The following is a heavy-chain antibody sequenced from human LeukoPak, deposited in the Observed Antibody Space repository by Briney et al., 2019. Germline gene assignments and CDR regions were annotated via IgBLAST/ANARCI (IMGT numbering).Heavy chain of an antibody. D-gene: IGHD5-24*01. Sequence: GASVKVSCKASGYTFTGYYMHWVRQAPGQGLEWMGWINPNSGGTNYAQKFQGRVTMTRDTSISTAYMELSRLRSDDTAVYYCARDYPGCNPTRVHYFDYWGQRTLVTVSS. J-gene: IGHJ4*02. CDR2: INPNSGGT. V-gene: IGHV1-2*02. CDR3: ARDYPGCNPTRVHYFDY. CDR1: GYTFTGYY.